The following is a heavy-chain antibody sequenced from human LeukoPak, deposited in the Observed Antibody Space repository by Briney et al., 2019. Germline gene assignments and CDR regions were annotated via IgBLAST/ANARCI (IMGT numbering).Heavy chain of an antibody. V-gene: IGHV4-4*07. D-gene: IGHD3-16*01. J-gene: IGHJ3*02. CDR2: LHASGST. Sequence: SETLSLTCSVSGGSISNYYWNWIRQPAGKGLEWIGRLHASGSTGYNPSFGTRVTMSADTSKNQLSLRLTSVTAADTALYFCARDQSGSGGHNNDAFDIWGQGTMVTVYS. CDR1: GGSISNYY. CDR3: ARDQSGSGGHNNDAFDI.